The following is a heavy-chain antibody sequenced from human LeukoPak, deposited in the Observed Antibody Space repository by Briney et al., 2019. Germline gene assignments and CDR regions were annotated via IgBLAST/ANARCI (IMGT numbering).Heavy chain of an antibody. CDR3: ARQGPTNWGSRAYWYFDL. D-gene: IGHD7-27*01. J-gene: IGHJ2*01. V-gene: IGHV4-59*08. CDR1: GGSFSGYY. CDR2: ISYSGST. Sequence: SETLSLTCAVYGGSFSGYYWSWIRQPPGKGLEWIGHISYSGSTNYNPSLKSRVTLSLDTSKNQLSLRLTSVTAADTAVYYCARQGPTNWGSRAYWYFDLWGRGTLVTVSS.